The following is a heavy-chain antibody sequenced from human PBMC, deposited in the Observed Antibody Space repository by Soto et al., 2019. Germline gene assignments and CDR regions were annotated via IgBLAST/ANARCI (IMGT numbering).Heavy chain of an antibody. D-gene: IGHD2-15*01. J-gene: IGHJ4*01. Sequence: GSLRLSCAASGFSFSDYYMSWIRQSPEKGLEWIGYIYGSGSTNYNPSLKGRVTISVDTSKNHFSLSLTSVTAADTAVYYCEAAPPFWGHGTLVPVSS. CDR2: IYGSGST. V-gene: IGHV4-59*01. CDR1: GFSFSDYY. CDR3: EAAPPF.